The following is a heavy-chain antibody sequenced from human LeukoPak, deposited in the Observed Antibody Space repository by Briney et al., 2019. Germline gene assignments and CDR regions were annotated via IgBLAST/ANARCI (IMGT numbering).Heavy chain of an antibody. CDR1: GFTFSSYG. CDR2: ISYDGRSK. V-gene: IGHV3-30*18. CDR3: AKDRGYSHGFDY. D-gene: IGHD5-18*01. J-gene: IGHJ4*02. Sequence: GGSLRLSCAASGFTFSSYGMHWVRQAPGKGLEWVAGISYDGRSKEYVDSVKGRFTISRDNSKNMLYLQMNSLKAEDTAVYYCAKDRGYSHGFDYWGQGTLVTVSS.